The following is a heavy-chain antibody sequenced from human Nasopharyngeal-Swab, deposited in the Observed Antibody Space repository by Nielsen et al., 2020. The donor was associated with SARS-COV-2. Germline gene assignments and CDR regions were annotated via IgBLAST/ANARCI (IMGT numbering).Heavy chain of an antibody. Sequence: GESLKISCAASGFTFSNSDMNWVRQAPGKGLEWVAVISYDGSNKYYADSVKGRFTISRDNSKNTLYLQMNSLRAEDTAVYYCARGADIVVVVAANGLDYWGQGTLVTVSS. CDR2: ISYDGSNK. V-gene: IGHV3-30-3*01. J-gene: IGHJ4*02. CDR1: GFTFSNSD. CDR3: ARGADIVVVVAANGLDY. D-gene: IGHD2-15*01.